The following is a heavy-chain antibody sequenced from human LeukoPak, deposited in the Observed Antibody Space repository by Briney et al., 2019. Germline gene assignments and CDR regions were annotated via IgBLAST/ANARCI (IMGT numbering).Heavy chain of an antibody. J-gene: IGHJ6*02. CDR3: ARDELGTLYYYYGMDV. CDR1: VYTFTGYY. D-gene: IGHD7-27*01. Sequence: GASVKVSCKASVYTFTGYYMHWVRQAPGQGLEWMGWINPNSGGTNYAQKFQDRVTMTSDTSISTAYMELSRLRSDDTAVYYCARDELGTLYYYYGMDVWGQGTTVTVSS. CDR2: INPNSGGT. V-gene: IGHV1-2*02.